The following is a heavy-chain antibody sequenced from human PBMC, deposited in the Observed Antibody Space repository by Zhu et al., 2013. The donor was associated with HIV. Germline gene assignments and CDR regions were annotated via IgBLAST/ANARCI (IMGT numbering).Heavy chain of an antibody. CDR2: IIPIFGTA. CDR1: GGTFSSYA. CDR3: ARDWEGTYYDFWSGSQNYGMDV. D-gene: IGHD3-3*01. V-gene: IGHV1-69*01. Sequence: QVQLVQSGAEVKKPGSSVKVSCKASGGTFSSYAISWVRQAPGQGLEWMGGIIPIFGTANYAQKFQGRVTITADESTSTAYMELSSLRSEDTAVYYCARDWEGTYYDFWSGSQNYGMDVWGQGTTVTVSS. J-gene: IGHJ6*02.